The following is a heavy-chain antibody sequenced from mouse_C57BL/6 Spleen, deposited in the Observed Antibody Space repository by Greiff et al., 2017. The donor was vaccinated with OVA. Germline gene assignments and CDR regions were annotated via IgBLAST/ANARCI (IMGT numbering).Heavy chain of an antibody. CDR3: TRAGYYSNEGYFDV. D-gene: IGHD2-5*01. Sequence: QVQLQQSGAELVRPGASVTLSCKASGYTFTDYEMHWVKQTPVHGLEWIGAIDPETGGTAYNQKFKGKAILTADKSSSTAYMELRSLTSEDSAVYYCTRAGYYSNEGYFDVWGTGTTVTVSS. CDR2: IDPETGGT. CDR1: GYTFTDYE. J-gene: IGHJ1*03. V-gene: IGHV1-15*01.